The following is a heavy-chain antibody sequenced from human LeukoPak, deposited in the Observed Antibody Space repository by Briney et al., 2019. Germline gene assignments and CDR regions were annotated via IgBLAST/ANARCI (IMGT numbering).Heavy chain of an antibody. D-gene: IGHD2-15*01. CDR3: AKECGYCSGGSCNWFDP. Sequence: GGSLRLSCAASGFTFSSYAMIWVRQAPGKGREGVSAISGRGGSTYYADSVKGRFTISRDNSKNTLYLQMNSLRAEDTAVYYCAKECGYCSGGSCNWFDPWGQGTLVTVSS. CDR2: ISGRGGST. V-gene: IGHV3-23*01. J-gene: IGHJ5*02. CDR1: GFTFSSYA.